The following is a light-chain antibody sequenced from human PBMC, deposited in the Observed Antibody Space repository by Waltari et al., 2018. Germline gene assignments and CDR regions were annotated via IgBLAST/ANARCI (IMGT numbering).Light chain of an antibody. J-gene: IGKJ3*01. CDR1: HDIINY. CDR3: QQYNNIPQT. V-gene: IGKV1-33*01. Sequence: DIQMTQSPSSLSASLGDRVTITCQASHDIINYLNWYQQKPGKAPKLLIYDSSNLETGVPSRFSGSGSGTDFTFTISSLQPEDIATYYCQQYNNIPQTFGPGTRVEIK. CDR2: DSS.